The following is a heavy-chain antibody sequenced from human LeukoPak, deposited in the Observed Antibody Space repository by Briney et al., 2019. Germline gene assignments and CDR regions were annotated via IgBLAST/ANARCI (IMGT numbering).Heavy chain of an antibody. Sequence: PGGSLRLSCAASGFTFDSYGMSWVRQAPGKGLEWVSGINWNGDDTTYADSVKGRFTISRDNARNSLYLQINSLRAEDTALYYCVRGGDLVGSYFDYWGPGTLVTVSS. J-gene: IGHJ4*02. CDR2: INWNGDDT. CDR3: VRGGDLVGSYFDY. D-gene: IGHD3-16*01. V-gene: IGHV3-20*04. CDR1: GFTFDSYG.